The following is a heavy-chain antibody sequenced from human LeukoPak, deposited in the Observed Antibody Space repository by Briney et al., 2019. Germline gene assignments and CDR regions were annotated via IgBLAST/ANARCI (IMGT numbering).Heavy chain of an antibody. CDR1: GDSISNSGYY. CDR3: ARDSRRDGYSPIDY. J-gene: IGHJ4*02. D-gene: IGHD5-24*01. Sequence: SETLSLTCTVSGDSISNSGYYWSWIRQHPGKGLEWIGYIYYSGTTYYNPSLKSRITISVDTSENQFSLKLSSVTAADTAVYYCARDSRRDGYSPIDYWGQGTPVTVSS. CDR2: IYYSGTT. V-gene: IGHV4-31*03.